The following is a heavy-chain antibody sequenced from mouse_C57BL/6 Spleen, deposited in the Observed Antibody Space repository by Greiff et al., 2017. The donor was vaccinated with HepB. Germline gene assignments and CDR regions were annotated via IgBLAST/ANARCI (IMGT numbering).Heavy chain of an antibody. D-gene: IGHD1-2*01. Sequence: VQLQQSGPVLVKPGASVKMSCKASGYTFTDYYMNWVKQSHGKSLEWIGVINPYNGGTSYNQKFKGKATLTVDKSSSTAYMELNSLTSEDSAVYYCAKDRTTASLYAMDYWGQGTSVTVSS. V-gene: IGHV1-19*01. CDR1: GYTFTDYY. CDR2: INPYNGGT. J-gene: IGHJ4*01. CDR3: AKDRTTASLYAMDY.